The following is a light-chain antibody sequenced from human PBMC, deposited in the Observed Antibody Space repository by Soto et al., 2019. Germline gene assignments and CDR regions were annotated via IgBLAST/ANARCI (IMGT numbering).Light chain of an antibody. CDR2: DVS. V-gene: IGLV2-23*02. J-gene: IGLJ2*01. CDR1: XXXVGSYNL. CDR3: CSYAGVTTLV. Sequence: QSVLTQPASVSXXXGXSXTIXXXXXXXXVGSYNLVSWYQQHPGKAPKIMIFDVSERPSGVSTRFSGSKSGNTASLTISGLQAEDEADYYCCSYAGVTTLVFGGGTKVTVL.